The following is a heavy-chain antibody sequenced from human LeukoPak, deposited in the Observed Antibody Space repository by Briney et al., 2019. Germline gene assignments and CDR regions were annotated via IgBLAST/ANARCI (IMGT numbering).Heavy chain of an antibody. D-gene: IGHD2-8*01. J-gene: IGHJ4*02. CDR3: ARVGMLRRYFDY. CDR1: GGSISSYY. Sequence: PSETLSLTCTVSGGSISSYYWSWIRQPPGKGLEWIGYIYYSGSTNYNPSLKSRVTISVDTSKNQFSLKLSSVTAADTAVYYCARVGMLRRYFDYWGQGTLVTVSS. V-gene: IGHV4-59*12. CDR2: IYYSGST.